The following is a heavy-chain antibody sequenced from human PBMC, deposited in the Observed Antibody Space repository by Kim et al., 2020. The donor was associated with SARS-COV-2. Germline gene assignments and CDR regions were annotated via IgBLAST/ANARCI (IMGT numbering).Heavy chain of an antibody. D-gene: IGHD6-19*01. CDR3: ASPRTVSGWYVDGMDV. CDR1: GGSFSGYY. Sequence: SETLSLTCAVYGGSFSGYYWSWIRQPPGKGLEWIGEINHSGSTNYNPSLKSRVTISVDTSKNQFSPKLSSVTAADTAVYYCASPRTVSGWYVDGMDVWGQGTTVTVSS. V-gene: IGHV4-34*01. CDR2: INHSGST. J-gene: IGHJ6*02.